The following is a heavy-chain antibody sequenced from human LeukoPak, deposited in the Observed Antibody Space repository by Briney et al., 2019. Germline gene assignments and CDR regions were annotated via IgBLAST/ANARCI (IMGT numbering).Heavy chain of an antibody. J-gene: IGHJ4*02. CDR1: GFTFSTYW. V-gene: IGHV3-7*01. Sequence: GGSLRLSCAASGFTFSTYWMTWVRQAPGKGLEWVANIKQDGSEKYYVDSVKGRFTISRDNAKNSLYLQMHSLRADDTAVYYCARDSDTQFYDYWGQGTLVTVSS. CDR3: ARDSDTQFYDY. D-gene: IGHD2-2*02. CDR2: IKQDGSEK.